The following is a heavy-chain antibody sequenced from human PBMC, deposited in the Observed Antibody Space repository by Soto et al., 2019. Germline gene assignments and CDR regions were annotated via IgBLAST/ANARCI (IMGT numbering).Heavy chain of an antibody. CDR2: INYSGST. Sequence: SETLSLTCTVSGGSVSSGSYYWSWIRQPPGKGLEWIGDINYSGSTNYNPPLKSRVTISVDTSKNQFSLKLTSVTAADTAVYYCARDKITGLFDYWGQGTLVTVSS. CDR3: ARDKITGLFDY. D-gene: IGHD2-8*02. V-gene: IGHV4-39*07. J-gene: IGHJ4*02. CDR1: GGSVSSGSYY.